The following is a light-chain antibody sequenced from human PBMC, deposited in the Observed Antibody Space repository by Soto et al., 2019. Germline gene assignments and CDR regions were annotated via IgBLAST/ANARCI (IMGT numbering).Light chain of an antibody. CDR3: ASWDDSLSGGV. J-gene: IGLJ3*02. Sequence: QSVLTQPPSASGTPGQRVIISCSGSNSNIGTYTVNWYQQLPGTAPKLLIYTDYQRPSGAPDRFSGSKSGTSASLAISGLQSEDEADYYCASWDDSLSGGVFGGGTKVTVL. CDR2: TDY. V-gene: IGLV1-44*01. CDR1: NSNIGTYT.